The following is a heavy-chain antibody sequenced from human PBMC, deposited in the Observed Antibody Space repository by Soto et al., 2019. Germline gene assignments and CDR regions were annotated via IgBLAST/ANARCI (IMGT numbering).Heavy chain of an antibody. CDR2: INAGNGNT. V-gene: IGHV1-3*01. CDR3: ARELGIAAAGRKGYFDY. Sequence: ASVKVSCKASGYNFTSYAMHWVRQAPGQRLEWMGWINAGNGNTKYSQKFQGRVTITRDTSASTAYMELSSLRSEDTAVYYCARELGIAAAGRKGYFDYWGQGTLVTVSS. CDR1: GYNFTSYA. J-gene: IGHJ4*02. D-gene: IGHD6-13*01.